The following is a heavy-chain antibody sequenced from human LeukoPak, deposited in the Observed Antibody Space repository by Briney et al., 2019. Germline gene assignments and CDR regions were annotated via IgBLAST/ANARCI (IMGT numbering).Heavy chain of an antibody. V-gene: IGHV3-48*03. J-gene: IGHJ4*02. CDR3: VRESLAFDS. CDR2: ISVSGDDI. CDR1: GFTFRTYE. D-gene: IGHD1-1*01. Sequence: GGSLRLSCAASGFTFRTYEMNWVRQAPGKSLEWLSYISVSGDDIYYADSVRGRFTISRDNGKNSLYLQMHSLRAEDTAVYYCVRESLAFDSWGQGTLVTVSS.